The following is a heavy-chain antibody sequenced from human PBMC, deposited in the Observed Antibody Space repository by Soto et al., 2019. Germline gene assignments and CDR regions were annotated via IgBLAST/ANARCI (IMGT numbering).Heavy chain of an antibody. CDR3: ARDKTHYYDSSGYYLRWFDP. Sequence: LRLSCAASGFTFSSYSMNWVRQAPGKGLEWVSSISSSSSYIYYADSVKGRFTISRDNAKNSLYLQMNSLRAEDTAVYYCARDKTHYYDSSGYYLRWFDPWGQGTLVTVSS. CDR1: GFTFSSYS. CDR2: ISSSSSYI. D-gene: IGHD3-22*01. J-gene: IGHJ5*02. V-gene: IGHV3-21*01.